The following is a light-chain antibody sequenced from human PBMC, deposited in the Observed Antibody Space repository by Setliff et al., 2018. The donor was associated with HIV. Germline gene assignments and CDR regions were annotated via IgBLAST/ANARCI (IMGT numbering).Light chain of an antibody. Sequence: QSVLTQPASVSGSPGQSITISCTGTSSDVGTYNYVSWYQQHPGKAPKLMIYEVSNRPSGVSNRFSGSKSGSTASLTISGLQAEDEGGYYCSSYAISSTLVFGSGTKVTV. CDR3: SSYAISSTLV. J-gene: IGLJ1*01. V-gene: IGLV2-14*01. CDR2: EVS. CDR1: SSDVGTYNY.